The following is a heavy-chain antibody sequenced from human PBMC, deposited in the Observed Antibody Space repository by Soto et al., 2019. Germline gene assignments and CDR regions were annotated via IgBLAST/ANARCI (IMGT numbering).Heavy chain of an antibody. CDR3: ARERRDGQKCYFDY. CDR2: FYDRGST. CDR1: GGSISSFY. V-gene: IGHV4-59*01. Sequence: ASETLSLTCTVSGGSISSFYWSWIRQPPGKGLEWIGYFYDRGSTNYNPSLKSRVTISVDTSKNQFSLRLSSVTAADTAVYYCARERRDGQKCYFDYWGQGTLVTVSS. J-gene: IGHJ4*02.